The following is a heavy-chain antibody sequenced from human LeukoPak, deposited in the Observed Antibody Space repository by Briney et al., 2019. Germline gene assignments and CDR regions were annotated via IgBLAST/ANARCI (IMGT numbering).Heavy chain of an antibody. D-gene: IGHD5-18*01. J-gene: IGHJ4*02. CDR1: GYSISSGYY. V-gene: IGHV4-38-2*02. CDR3: ARESTAMVTFLDY. Sequence: SETLSLTCTVSGYSISSGYYWGWIRQPPGKGLEWIGNIYHSGSTYYNPSLKSRVTISVDTSKNQFSLKLSSVTAADTAVYYCARESTAMVTFLDYWGQGTLVTVSS. CDR2: IYHSGST.